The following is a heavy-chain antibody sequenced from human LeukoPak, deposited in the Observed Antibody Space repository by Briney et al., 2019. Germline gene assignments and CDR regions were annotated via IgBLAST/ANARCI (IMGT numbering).Heavy chain of an antibody. CDR3: ARVLHYYYYMDV. Sequence: GGSLRLSCTASGFTFSDYYMSWIRQAPGKGLEWISSISSSDNTIYYADSVKGRFTVSRDNAKNSLYLQMNSLRDEDTAVYYCARVLHYYYYMDVWGKGTTVTVSS. V-gene: IGHV3-11*01. J-gene: IGHJ6*03. CDR1: GFTFSDYY. CDR2: ISSSDNTI.